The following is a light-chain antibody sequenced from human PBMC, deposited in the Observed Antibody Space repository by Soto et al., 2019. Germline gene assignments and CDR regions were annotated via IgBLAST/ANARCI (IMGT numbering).Light chain of an antibody. Sequence: DFQMTQSPSSLSAPAGDRVTITCRASRDISNFLAWYQQKPGKVPKLLIYAASTLQAGVPSRFSGSGSGTDFTLSISSLQPEDVATYFCQNFNSAPPVTFGGGTKVEI. CDR2: AAS. CDR3: QNFNSAPPVT. J-gene: IGKJ4*01. V-gene: IGKV1-27*01. CDR1: RDISNF.